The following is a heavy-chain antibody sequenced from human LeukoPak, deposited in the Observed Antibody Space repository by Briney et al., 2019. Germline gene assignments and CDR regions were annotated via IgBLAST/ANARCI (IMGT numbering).Heavy chain of an antibody. CDR3: ARAVTLWNYMDV. V-gene: IGHV3-30*04. Sequence: GRSLRLSCAASGFTFSSYAMHWVRQAPGKGLEWVAVISYDGSNKYYADSVKGRFTISRDNSKNTLYLQMNSLRAEDTAVYYCARAVTLWNYMDVWGKGTTVTVSS. D-gene: IGHD3-3*01. CDR1: GFTFSSYA. J-gene: IGHJ6*03. CDR2: ISYDGSNK.